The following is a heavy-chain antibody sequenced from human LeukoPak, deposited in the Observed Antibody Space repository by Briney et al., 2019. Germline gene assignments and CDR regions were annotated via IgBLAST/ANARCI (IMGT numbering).Heavy chain of an antibody. Sequence: SETLSLTCAVYGGSFSGYYWSWIRQPPGKGLEWIGEINHSGSTNYNPSLKSRVTISVDTSKNQFSLKLSSVTAADTAVYYCARACVVVPATALRFDPWGQGTLVTVSS. CDR1: GGSFSGYY. J-gene: IGHJ5*02. CDR3: ARACVVVPATALRFDP. CDR2: INHSGST. V-gene: IGHV4-34*01. D-gene: IGHD2-2*01.